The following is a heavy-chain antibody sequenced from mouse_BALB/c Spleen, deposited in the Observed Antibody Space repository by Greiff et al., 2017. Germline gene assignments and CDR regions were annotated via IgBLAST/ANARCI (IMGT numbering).Heavy chain of an antibody. V-gene: IGHV5-6-5*01. CDR3: ARGITTVVAFDY. CDR2: ISSGGST. Sequence: EVKLMESGGGLVKPGGSLKLSCAASGFTFSSYAMSWVRQTPEKRLEWVASISSGGSTYYPDSVKGRFTISRDNARNILYLQMSSLRSEDTAMYYCARGITTVVAFDYWGQGTTLTVSS. CDR1: GFTFSSYA. D-gene: IGHD1-1*01. J-gene: IGHJ2*01.